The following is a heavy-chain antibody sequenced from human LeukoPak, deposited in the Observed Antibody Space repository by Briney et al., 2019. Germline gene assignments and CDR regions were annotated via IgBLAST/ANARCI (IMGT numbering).Heavy chain of an antibody. J-gene: IGHJ6*02. CDR2: IVSNGDST. CDR3: VNPGWYYDSSGYSYYGMDV. D-gene: IGHD3-22*01. Sequence: PGASLRLSCSASGFTISRYGMHWVRQAPGKGLEYVSAIVSNGDSTYYADAVNGRFSIPRDNAKNTLYLQMSSLRPDDTAVYYCVNPGWYYDSSGYSYYGMDVWGQGTTVTVSS. V-gene: IGHV3-64D*09. CDR1: GFTISRYG.